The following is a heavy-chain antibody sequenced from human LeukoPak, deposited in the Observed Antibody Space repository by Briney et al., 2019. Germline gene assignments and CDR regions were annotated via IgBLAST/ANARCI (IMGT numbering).Heavy chain of an antibody. CDR1: GYTFSGYY. J-gene: IGHJ5*02. CDR2: INSNSGGT. V-gene: IGHV1-2*02. Sequence: ASVKVSCKASGYTFSGYYIHWVRQAPGQGLEWMGWINSNSGGTNYAQKFQGRVTMTRDTSISTAYMELSRLRSDDTAVYYCARDRGCRRGWFDPWGQGTLVTVSS. CDR3: ARDRGCRRGWFDP. D-gene: IGHD3-10*01.